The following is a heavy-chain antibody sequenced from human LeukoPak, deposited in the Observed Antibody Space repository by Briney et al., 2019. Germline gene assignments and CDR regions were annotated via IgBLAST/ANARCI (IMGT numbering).Heavy chain of an antibody. CDR2: IYYSGST. Sequence: SETLSLTCTVSGGSISSYYWSWIRQPPGKGLEWIGYIYYSGSTNYNPSLKSRVTISVDTSKSQFSLKLSSVTAADTAVYYCARDSSSFRGFDPWGQGTLVTVSS. D-gene: IGHD6-6*01. CDR3: ARDSSSFRGFDP. CDR1: GGSISSYY. J-gene: IGHJ5*02. V-gene: IGHV4-59*01.